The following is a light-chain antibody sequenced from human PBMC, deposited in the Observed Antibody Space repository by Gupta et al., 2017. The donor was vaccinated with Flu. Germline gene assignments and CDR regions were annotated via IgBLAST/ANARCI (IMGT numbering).Light chain of an antibody. CDR2: DDD. CDR1: NIGSET. V-gene: IGLV3-21*01. J-gene: IGLJ3*02. Sequence: GGNNIGSETVHWYQQKPRQAPVLVLYDDDFRPSGIPERFSGSNSGNTATLTIRRVEAGDEADYYCQVWDTASDHWLFGAGTTLTVV. CDR3: QVWDTASDHWL.